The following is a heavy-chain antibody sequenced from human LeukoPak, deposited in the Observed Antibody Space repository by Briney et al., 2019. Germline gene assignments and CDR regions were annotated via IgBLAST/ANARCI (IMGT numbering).Heavy chain of an antibody. Sequence: ASVKVSCKASGYTFTSYAMHWVRQAPGQRLEWMGWINAGNGNTKYSQKFQGRVTITRDTSASTAYMELSSLRSDDTAVYYCARDRGYCSSTSCYLFDYWGQGTLVTVSS. J-gene: IGHJ4*02. D-gene: IGHD2-2*01. CDR1: GYTFTSYA. CDR2: INAGNGNT. CDR3: ARDRGYCSSTSCYLFDY. V-gene: IGHV1-3*01.